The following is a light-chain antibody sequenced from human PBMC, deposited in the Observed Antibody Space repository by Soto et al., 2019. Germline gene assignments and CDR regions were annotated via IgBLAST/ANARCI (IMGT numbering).Light chain of an antibody. CDR3: ATWDSNTYV. J-gene: IGLJ1*01. Sequence: QLVLTQSSSASASLGSSVSLTCTLSSGHSSYIIAWHQQQPGKAPRYLMKLEGSGSYNKGSGVPDRFSGSSSGADRYLTISILQFEDEADYYCATWDSNTYVFGTGTKVTVL. CDR1: SGHSSYI. V-gene: IGLV4-60*02. CDR2: LEGSGSY.